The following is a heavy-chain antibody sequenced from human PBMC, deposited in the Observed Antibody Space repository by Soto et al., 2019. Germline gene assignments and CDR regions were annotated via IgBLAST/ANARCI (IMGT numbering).Heavy chain of an antibody. J-gene: IGHJ3*02. D-gene: IGHD5-12*01. Sequence: ASVKVSCKASGGTFSSYAISWVRQAPGQGLEWMGGIIPIFGTENYAQKFQGRVTITADESTSTAYMELSSLRAEDTAVYYCARARLKARDAFDIWGQGTMVTVSS. CDR1: GGTFSSYA. CDR3: ARARLKARDAFDI. CDR2: IIPIFGTE. V-gene: IGHV1-69*13.